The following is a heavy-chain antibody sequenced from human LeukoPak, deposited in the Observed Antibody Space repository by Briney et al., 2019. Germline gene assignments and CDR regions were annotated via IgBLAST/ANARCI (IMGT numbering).Heavy chain of an antibody. CDR2: IIPIFGTA. V-gene: IGHV1-69*05. Sequence: SVEVSCKASGGTFSSYAISWVRQAPGQGLEWMGRIIPIFGTANYAQKFQGRVTITTDESTSTAYMELSSLRSEDTAVYYCAREGLKSYYDSSGYYTYFDYWGQGTLVTVSS. CDR1: GGTFSSYA. D-gene: IGHD3-22*01. J-gene: IGHJ4*02. CDR3: AREGLKSYYDSSGYYTYFDY.